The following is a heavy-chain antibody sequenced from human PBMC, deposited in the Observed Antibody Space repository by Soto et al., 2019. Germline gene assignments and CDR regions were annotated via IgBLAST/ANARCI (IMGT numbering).Heavy chain of an antibody. V-gene: IGHV4-31*03. J-gene: IGHJ5*02. CDR1: GGSISSGGYY. Sequence: SETLSLTCTVSGGSISSGGYYWSWIRQHPGKGLEWIGYIYYSGSTYYNPSLKSRVTISVDTSKNQFSLKLSSVTAADTAVYYCARDSGYNWNYGNWFDPWGQGTLVTVSS. D-gene: IGHD1-7*01. CDR3: ARDSGYNWNYGNWFDP. CDR2: IYYSGST.